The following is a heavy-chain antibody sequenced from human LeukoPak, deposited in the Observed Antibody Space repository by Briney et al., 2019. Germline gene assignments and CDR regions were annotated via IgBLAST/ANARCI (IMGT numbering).Heavy chain of an antibody. CDR2: ITTRGGST. V-gene: IGHV3-23*01. CDR3: ARSTSFWFFDY. Sequence: GGSLRLSCAASGFIFSNYAMNWVRQVPGKGLEWVSSITTRGGSTYCADSVKGRFTTSRDNSKNTLYLQVNSLRAEDTAFYYCARSTSFWFFDYWGQGTLVTVSS. J-gene: IGHJ4*02. CDR1: GFIFSNYA. D-gene: IGHD3-9*01.